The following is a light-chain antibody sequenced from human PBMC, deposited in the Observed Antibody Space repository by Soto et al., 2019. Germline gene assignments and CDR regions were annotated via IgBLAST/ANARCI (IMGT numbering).Light chain of an antibody. CDR3: QQYNSYST. V-gene: IGKV1-5*01. Sequence: DIQMTQSPXXXSASVGDRVTITCRASQSISSWLAWYQQKPGKAPKLLIYDASSLESGVPSRFSGSGSGTEFTLTISSLQPDDFATYYCQQYNSYSTFGQGTKLEIK. CDR1: QSISSW. J-gene: IGKJ2*01. CDR2: DAS.